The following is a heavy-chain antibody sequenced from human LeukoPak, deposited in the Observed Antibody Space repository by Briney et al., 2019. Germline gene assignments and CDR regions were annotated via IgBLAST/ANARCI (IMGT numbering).Heavy chain of an antibody. V-gene: IGHV3-20*04. D-gene: IGHD3-3*01. J-gene: IGHJ4*02. CDR3: ARARTEAYYDFWSGYYYFDY. CDR2: LMWNGRST. CDR1: GFTFSSYW. Sequence: GGSLRLSCAASGFTFSSYWMSWVRQAPGKGLEWVSGLMWNGRSTGYADSVKGRFTTFRDNAKNSLYLQMNSLRAEDTAFYYCARARTEAYYDFWSGYYYFDYWGQGALVTVSS.